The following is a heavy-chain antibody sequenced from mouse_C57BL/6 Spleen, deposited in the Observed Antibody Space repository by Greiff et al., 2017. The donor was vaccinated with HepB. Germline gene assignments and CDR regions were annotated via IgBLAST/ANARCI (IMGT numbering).Heavy chain of an antibody. CDR2: IYPGDGDT. CDR3: ARERYYGSSPFDY. D-gene: IGHD1-1*01. J-gene: IGHJ2*01. V-gene: IGHV1-82*01. CDR1: GYAFSSSW. Sequence: QVQLKESGPELVKPGASVKISCKASGYAFSSSWMNWVKQRPGKGLEWIGRIYPGDGDTNYNGKFKGKATLTADKSSSTAYMQLSSLTSEDSAVYFCARERYYGSSPFDYWGQGTTLTVSS.